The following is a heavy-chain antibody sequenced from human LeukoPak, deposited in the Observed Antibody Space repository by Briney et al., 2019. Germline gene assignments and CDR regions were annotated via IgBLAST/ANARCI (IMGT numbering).Heavy chain of an antibody. V-gene: IGHV6-1*01. CDR2: TYYRSQWHN. CDR1: GDSVSNNNYA. Sequence: SQTLSLTCAISGDSVSNNNYAWNWLRHSPSRGLEWLGRTYYRSQWHNDYARSVMSRISVDPDTSKNQFSLHLSSVTPDDTAVYYCAGGYAFDVWGQGTMVTVSS. CDR3: AGGYAFDV. J-gene: IGHJ3*01.